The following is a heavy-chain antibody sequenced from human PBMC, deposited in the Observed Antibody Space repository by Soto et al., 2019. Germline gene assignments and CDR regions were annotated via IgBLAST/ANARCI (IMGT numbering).Heavy chain of an antibody. CDR2: ITPSFGTA. Sequence: SGKVSGNASEGTFSSYAISWVRQAPGQGLEWMGGITPSFGTANYAQKFQGRVTITADESTSTAYMELSSLRSEDTDVYYCARRGGQQLSAFDIWGQGTMVTVSS. D-gene: IGHD6-13*01. CDR1: EGTFSSYA. CDR3: ARRGGQQLSAFDI. V-gene: IGHV1-69*13. J-gene: IGHJ3*02.